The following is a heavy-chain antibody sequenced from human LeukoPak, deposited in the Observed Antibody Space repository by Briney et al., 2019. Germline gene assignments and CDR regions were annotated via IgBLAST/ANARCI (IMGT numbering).Heavy chain of an antibody. V-gene: IGHV3-33*01. CDR1: GFTFSSYG. D-gene: IGHD3-22*01. Sequence: GGSLRLSCAASGFTFSSYGMHWVRQAPGKGLEWVAVIWYDGSNKYYADSVKGRFTISRDNSKNTLYLQMNSLRAEDTAVYYCARARRYYYDSSGYYLDYWGQGTLVTVSS. CDR3: ARARRYYYDSSGYYLDY. J-gene: IGHJ4*02. CDR2: IWYDGSNK.